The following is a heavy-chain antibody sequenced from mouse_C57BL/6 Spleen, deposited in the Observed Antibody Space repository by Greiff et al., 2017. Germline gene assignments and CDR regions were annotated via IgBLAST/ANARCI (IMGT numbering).Heavy chain of an antibody. CDR2: IRNKANGYTT. J-gene: IGHJ2*01. V-gene: IGHV7-3*01. Sequence: DVMLVESGGGLVQPGGSLSLSCAASGFTFTDYYMSWVRQPPGKALEWLGFIRNKANGYTTEYSASVKGRFTISRDNSQSILYLQMNALRAEDSATYYCARYKVGYFDYWGQGTTLTVSS. CDR1: GFTFTDYY. CDR3: ARYKVGYFDY.